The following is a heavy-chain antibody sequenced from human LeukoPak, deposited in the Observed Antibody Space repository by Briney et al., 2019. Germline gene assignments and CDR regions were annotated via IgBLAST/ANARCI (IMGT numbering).Heavy chain of an antibody. D-gene: IGHD5-24*01. CDR3: ARGDGYNYWDY. CDR2: IYSGGST. Sequence: GGSLRLSCAASGFTVSSNYMSWVRQAPGKGLEWVSVIYSGGSTYYADSVKGRFTISRDNSKNTVYLQMDSLRAEDTAVYYCARGDGYNYWDYWGQGTLVTVSP. J-gene: IGHJ4*02. CDR1: GFTVSSNY. V-gene: IGHV3-53*01.